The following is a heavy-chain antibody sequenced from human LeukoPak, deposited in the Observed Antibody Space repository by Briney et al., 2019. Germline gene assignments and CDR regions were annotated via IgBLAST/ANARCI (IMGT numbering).Heavy chain of an antibody. J-gene: IGHJ4*02. Sequence: SVRVSCKASGGNFRDYALSWVRLPPAQGLELMGGIIPIFDSPTYGQKFQDRVTMTIDESTATAYLELNNLRSDDTAIYYCARQVVAAGFDDWGQGTLVTVSS. CDR1: GGNFRDYA. D-gene: IGHD6-25*01. CDR3: ARQVVAAGFDD. V-gene: IGHV1-69*05. CDR2: IIPIFDSP.